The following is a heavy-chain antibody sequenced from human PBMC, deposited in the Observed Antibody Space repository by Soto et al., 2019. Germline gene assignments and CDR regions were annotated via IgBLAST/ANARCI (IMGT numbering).Heavy chain of an antibody. Sequence: QVQLVQSGAEVRKPGASVKVSCKASGYTFTNYNIHWARQAPGQGLEWMGIIYARGGTTTYAQNLQGRVTVTRDTSTSTVYMELSSLRSDATAIYYCFRGGYDDYEKEGRYWGQGTLVTVSS. CDR2: IYARGGTT. V-gene: IGHV1-46*01. J-gene: IGHJ4*02. CDR3: FRGGYDDYEKEGRY. CDR1: GYTFTNYN. D-gene: IGHD5-12*01.